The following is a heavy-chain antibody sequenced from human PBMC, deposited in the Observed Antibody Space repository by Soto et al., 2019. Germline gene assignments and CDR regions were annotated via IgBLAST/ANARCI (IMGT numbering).Heavy chain of an antibody. CDR1: GGSISSYY. J-gene: IGHJ5*02. CDR3: AGESIAVAWHLRFDP. Sequence: QVQLQESGPGLVKPSETLSLTCTVSGGSISSYYWSWIRQPAGKGLEWIGRIYTSGSTNYNPSLKSQFTLSVDTSKKPFALKLSSVTAPDTAFYYCAGESIAVAWHLRFDPWGQETLVTVSS. CDR2: IYTSGST. D-gene: IGHD6-19*01. V-gene: IGHV4-4*07.